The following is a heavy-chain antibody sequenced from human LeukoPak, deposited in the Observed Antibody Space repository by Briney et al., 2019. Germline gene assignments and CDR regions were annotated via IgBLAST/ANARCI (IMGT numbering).Heavy chain of an antibody. CDR3: ARLLGCSSTSCSPREGWFDP. D-gene: IGHD2-2*01. CDR1: GGSISSSSYY. CDR2: IYYSGST. J-gene: IGHJ5*02. Sequence: SETLSLTCTVSGGSISSSSYYWGWIRQPPGKGLEWIGYIYYSGSTNYNPSLKSRITISVDTSKNQFSLKLSSVTAADTAVYYCARLLGCSSTSCSPREGWFDPWGQGTLVTVSS. V-gene: IGHV4-61*05.